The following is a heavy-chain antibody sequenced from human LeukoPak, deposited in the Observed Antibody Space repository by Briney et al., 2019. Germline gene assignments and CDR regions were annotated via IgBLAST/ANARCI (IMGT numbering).Heavy chain of an antibody. CDR2: IYPGDSDT. CDR1: GYSFTSYW. Sequence: GESLKISCKGSGYSFTSYWIGWVRQMPGKGLERMGIIYPGDSDTRYSPSFQGQVTISADKSISTAYLQWSSLKASDTAMYYCARQGLSYSYGIDYWGQGTLVTVSS. V-gene: IGHV5-51*01. D-gene: IGHD5-18*01. CDR3: ARQGLSYSYGIDY. J-gene: IGHJ4*02.